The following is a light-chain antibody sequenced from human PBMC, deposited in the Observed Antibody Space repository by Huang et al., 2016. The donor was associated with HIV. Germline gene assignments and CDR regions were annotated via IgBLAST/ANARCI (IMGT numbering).Light chain of an antibody. CDR3: HHYNNWPPRGT. J-gene: IGKJ1*01. CDR1: QTVGSN. V-gene: IGKV3-15*01. CDR2: DAA. Sequence: EIVMTQSPATLSVSPGERATLSFRASQTVGSNMAWYQHKIGQAPRLLIFDAATSATGIPARFSGSESGTVFTLTISSLQSEDFAVYYCHHYNNWPPRGTFGQGTKVEIK.